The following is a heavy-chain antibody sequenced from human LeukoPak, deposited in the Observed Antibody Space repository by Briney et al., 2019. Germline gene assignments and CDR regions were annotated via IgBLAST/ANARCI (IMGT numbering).Heavy chain of an antibody. CDR2: ISSSSTYI. V-gene: IGHV3-21*01. CDR1: GFIFSSYS. D-gene: IGHD3-22*01. Sequence: RGSLRLSCAASGFIFSSYSMNWVRQAPGKGLEWVSSISSSSTYIYYADSVKGRFTISRDNAKNSLYLQMNSLRAEDTAVYYCARDLGQYYDTSDNWFDPWGQGTLVTVSS. CDR3: ARDLGQYYDTSDNWFDP. J-gene: IGHJ5*02.